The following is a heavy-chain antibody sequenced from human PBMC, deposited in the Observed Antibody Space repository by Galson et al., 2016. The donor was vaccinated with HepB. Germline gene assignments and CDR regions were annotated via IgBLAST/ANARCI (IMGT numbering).Heavy chain of an antibody. J-gene: IGHJ5*01. Sequence: SVKVSCKASGYIFTDSYIHWVRQAPGVGLTWLAWISPNDGGTNLAESFRDRLTVTADTSTSTVYMELSMLTSDDTAIYYCARLIGHFDQHDSWGQGTPVTVS. V-gene: IGHV1-2*02. CDR3: ARLIGHFDQHDS. CDR1: GYIFTDSY. D-gene: IGHD2-21*01. CDR2: ISPNDGGT.